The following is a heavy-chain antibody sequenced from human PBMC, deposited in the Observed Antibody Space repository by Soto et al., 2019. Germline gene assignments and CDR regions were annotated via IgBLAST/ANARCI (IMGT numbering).Heavy chain of an antibody. Sequence: PSGTLSLTCTFCGDSISNYYFSWTRQPPGEGVEWIGYFYYTGITNYNPSLKSRISMSVDTSKNQFSLKLSSVTAADTAVYYCARHVVESLSFGERVHHFGYWGHGTLVTGSS. CDR2: FYYTGIT. CDR1: GDSISNYY. V-gene: IGHV4-59*08. D-gene: IGHD3-10*01. CDR3: ARHVVESLSFGERVHHFGY. J-gene: IGHJ4*01.